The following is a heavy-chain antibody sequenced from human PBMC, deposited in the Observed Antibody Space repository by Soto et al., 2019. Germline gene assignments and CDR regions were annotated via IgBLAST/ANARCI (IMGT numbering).Heavy chain of an antibody. CDR1: GCTFNTYA. CDR3: AKDHLPVGDYYYGVDV. J-gene: IGHJ6*02. V-gene: IGHV3-23*01. CDR2: ISASGGRT. D-gene: IGHD1-26*01. Sequence: EGSLRLSCLASGCTFNTYAMSWVRQAPGRRLEWVSTISASGGRTYYADSVKGRFTVSRDNSQNTLRLDMDSLRAEDTALYYCAKDHLPVGDYYYGVDVWGQGTTVTVSS.